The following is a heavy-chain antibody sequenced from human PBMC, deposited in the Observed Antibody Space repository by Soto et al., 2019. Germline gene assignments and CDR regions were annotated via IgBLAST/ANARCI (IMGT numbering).Heavy chain of an antibody. D-gene: IGHD2-21*01. J-gene: IGHJ3*02. CDR1: GYTFTGHY. Sequence: GASVKVSCKASGYTFTGHYIYWVRQAPGQGLEWMGWINPNSGGTNYAQKFQGRVTMTRDTSISTAYIELSRLRSDDTAVYYCARAYGRRMEVFDICGQGTMVTGSS. CDR3: ARAYGRRMEVFDI. V-gene: IGHV1-2*02. CDR2: INPNSGGT.